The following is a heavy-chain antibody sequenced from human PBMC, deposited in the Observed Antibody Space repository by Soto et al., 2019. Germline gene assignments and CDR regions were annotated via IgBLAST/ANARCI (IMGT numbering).Heavy chain of an antibody. CDR1: GYTFTSYD. D-gene: IGHD6-6*01. Sequence: QVQLVQAGAEVKKPGASVKVSCKASGYTFTSYDINWVRQAAGQGLEWLGWMNPNSGDSGYAQNFQGRVTMTRSTSISTAYMELSSPKSADTALYYCARGVRIAARPIHLDSCDSWGPGTLVSVSS. J-gene: IGHJ4*02. CDR3: ARGVRIAARPIHLDSCDS. V-gene: IGHV1-8*01. CDR2: MNPNSGDS.